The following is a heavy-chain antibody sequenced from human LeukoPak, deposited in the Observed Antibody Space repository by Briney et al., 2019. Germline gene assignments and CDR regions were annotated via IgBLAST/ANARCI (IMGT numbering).Heavy chain of an antibody. CDR1: GFTFSDHY. V-gene: IGHV3-11*06. D-gene: IGHD4-17*01. CDR2: ISSSSDYT. CDR3: AREQRTTVTIRRASDY. J-gene: IGHJ4*02. Sequence: GGSLRLSYAVSGFTFSDHYMSWIRQAPGKGLEWVSYISSSSDYTNYADSVKGRFTISRDNAKNSLYLQMNSLRAEDTAVYYCAREQRTTVTIRRASDYWGQGALVTVSS.